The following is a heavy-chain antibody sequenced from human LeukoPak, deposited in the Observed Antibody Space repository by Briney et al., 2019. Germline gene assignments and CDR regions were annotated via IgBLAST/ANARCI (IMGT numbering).Heavy chain of an antibody. CDR1: GGSISSSSYY. Sequence: SETLSLTCTVSGGSISSSSYYWVWIRQPPGKGLEWIGSIYYTGSTYYNPSLKSRVTISVDSSKNQFSLKLNSMTAADTAVYYCARDPLNWFDPWGQGTLVTVSS. J-gene: IGHJ5*02. V-gene: IGHV4-39*07. CDR2: IYYTGST. CDR3: ARDPLNWFDP.